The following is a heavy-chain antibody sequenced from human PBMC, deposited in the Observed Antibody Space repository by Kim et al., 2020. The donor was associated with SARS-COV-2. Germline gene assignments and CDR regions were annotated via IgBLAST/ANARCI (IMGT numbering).Heavy chain of an antibody. Sequence: SETLSLTCTVSGGSTSSHYWSWIRQPPGKGLEWIGYIYYSGNTDYNPSLKSRVTISIDTSKNQFSLELRSVTAADTAMYYCARLGGAASIAYGMDVWGQGATVTVSS. V-gene: IGHV4-59*11. J-gene: IGHJ6*02. CDR3: ARLGGAASIAYGMDV. CDR1: GGSTSSHY. CDR2: IYYSGNT. D-gene: IGHD3-16*01.